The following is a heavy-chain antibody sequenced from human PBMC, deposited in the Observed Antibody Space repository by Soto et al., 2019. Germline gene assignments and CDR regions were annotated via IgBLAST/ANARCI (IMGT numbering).Heavy chain of an antibody. CDR3: ARDKASEDIVVVPAADRYYYGMDV. Sequence: DSVKVSCKASGYTFTSYYMHWVRQAPGQGLEWMGIINPSGGSTSYAQKFQGRVTMTRDTSTSTVYMELSSLRSEDTAVYYCARDKASEDIVVVPAADRYYYGMDVWGQGTTVTVSS. J-gene: IGHJ6*02. V-gene: IGHV1-46*01. CDR2: INPSGGST. D-gene: IGHD2-2*01. CDR1: GYTFTSYY.